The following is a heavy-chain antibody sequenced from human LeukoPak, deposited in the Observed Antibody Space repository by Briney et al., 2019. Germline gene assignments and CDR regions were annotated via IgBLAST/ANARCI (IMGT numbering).Heavy chain of an antibody. J-gene: IGHJ4*02. V-gene: IGHV3-23*01. D-gene: IGHD6-19*01. CDR3: AKEYSSGWYYFVY. Sequence: GGSLRLXCAASGFTFSSYAMSWVRRAPGKGLEWVSTISGSGGSTYYADSVKGRFTISRDNSKNTLSLQMNSLRAEDTAIYYCAKEYSSGWYYFVYWGQGTLVTVSS. CDR2: ISGSGGST. CDR1: GFTFSSYA.